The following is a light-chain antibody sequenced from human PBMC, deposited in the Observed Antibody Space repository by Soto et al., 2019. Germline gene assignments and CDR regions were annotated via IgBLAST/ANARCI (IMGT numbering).Light chain of an antibody. V-gene: IGLV1-51*01. J-gene: IGLJ2*01. CDR1: SSNIGNND. Sequence: QSVLTQPPSVSAAPGQKVTISCSGSSSNIGNNDVSWYQQLPGTAPKLLIYDNNKRPSGIPDRFSGSKSGTSATLGITGLQTGDEADYYCGTWDSSLSAVVCGGGTKLTVL. CDR3: GTWDSSLSAVV. CDR2: DNN.